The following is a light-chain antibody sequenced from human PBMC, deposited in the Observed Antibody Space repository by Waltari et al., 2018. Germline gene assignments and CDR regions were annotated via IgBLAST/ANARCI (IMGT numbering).Light chain of an antibody. CDR3: QQYNNWPPLT. CDR2: GAS. Sequence: EVLLTQSPATLSVSPGERATLSCRASQRISNNVAWYQQKPGQAPRLLIYGASTRATDIPARFSGSGSGTEFTLTVSSLQSEDSAVYYCQQYNNWPPLTFGGGTRVEIK. J-gene: IGKJ4*01. CDR1: QRISNN. V-gene: IGKV3-15*01.